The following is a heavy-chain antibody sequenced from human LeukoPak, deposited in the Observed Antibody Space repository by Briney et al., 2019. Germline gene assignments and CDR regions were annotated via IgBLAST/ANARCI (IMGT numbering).Heavy chain of an antibody. V-gene: IGHV3-23*01. CDR2: IGGGGGST. CDR3: AKGHRYCTSGNCNSAVDY. Sequence: PGGSLRLSCSMSGFTLSHYAMGWVRQAPGKGLEWVSTIGGGGGSTDYTDSVKGRFTISRDNSKNTLYLQMNSLGAEDTAVYYCAKGHRYCTSGNCNSAVDYWGQGTLVTVSS. CDR1: GFTLSHYA. D-gene: IGHD2-15*01. J-gene: IGHJ4*02.